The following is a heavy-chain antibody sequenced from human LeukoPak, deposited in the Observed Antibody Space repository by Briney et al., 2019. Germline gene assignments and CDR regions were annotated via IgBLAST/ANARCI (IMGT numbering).Heavy chain of an antibody. Sequence: GASVTVSCKASGYTFTSYYMHWVRQAPGQGLEWMGIINPFGGSTSYAQKFQDRVTMTRDTSTSTVYMELSSLRSEDTAVYYCARPGRIAAAMGVSNWFDPWGQGTLVTVST. D-gene: IGHD6-13*01. CDR2: INPFGGST. J-gene: IGHJ5*02. CDR3: ARPGRIAAAMGVSNWFDP. V-gene: IGHV1-46*01. CDR1: GYTFTSYY.